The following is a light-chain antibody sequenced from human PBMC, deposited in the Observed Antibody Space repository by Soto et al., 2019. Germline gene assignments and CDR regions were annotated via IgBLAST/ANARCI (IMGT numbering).Light chain of an antibody. CDR2: AAS. CDR1: QGIGND. J-gene: IGKJ5*01. Sequence: DIAMTQSQSSLSASVGDRFTITCRSSQGIGNDLGWYQQKPGKAPKRLIYAASSLQSGVPSRFSGSGSGTEFTLTLSSLQPEDFATYYCLQHNTYPITFGQGTRLEI. CDR3: LQHNTYPIT. V-gene: IGKV1-17*01.